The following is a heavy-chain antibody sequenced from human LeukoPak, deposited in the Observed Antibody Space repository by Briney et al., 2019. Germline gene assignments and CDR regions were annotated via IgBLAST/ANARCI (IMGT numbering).Heavy chain of an antibody. CDR2: FDPEDGET. CDR1: RYTITELS. CDR3: ATGPPYYYDSSGSPDLGY. Sequence: ASVKLSCKVSRYTITELSMHWVRQAPGKGLEWMGGFDPEDGETIYAQKFEGRVTMTEDTSTDTAYMELSSLRSEDTAVYYCATGPPYYYDSSGSPDLGYWGQGTLVTVSS. J-gene: IGHJ4*02. D-gene: IGHD3-22*01. V-gene: IGHV1-24*01.